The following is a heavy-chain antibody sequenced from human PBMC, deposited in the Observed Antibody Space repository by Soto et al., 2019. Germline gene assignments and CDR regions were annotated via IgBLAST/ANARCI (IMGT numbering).Heavy chain of an antibody. CDR3: ARGTSWQLPFDY. CDR1: GGSIYTYS. D-gene: IGHD6-13*01. V-gene: IGHV4-59*01. Sequence: SETLSLTCTVSGGSIYTYSWTWLRQPAGKGLEWIGHISYSGSTDYNPSLKSRVTISGDTSKNQFSLKVSSVTAADTAVYYCARGTSWQLPFDYWGQGTLVTVSS. CDR2: ISYSGST. J-gene: IGHJ4*02.